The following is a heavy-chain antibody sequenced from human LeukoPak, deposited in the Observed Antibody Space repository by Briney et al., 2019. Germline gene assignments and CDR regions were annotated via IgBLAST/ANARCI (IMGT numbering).Heavy chain of an antibody. J-gene: IGHJ4*02. Sequence: SETLSLTCTVSGGSIGSYSWNWIRQPPGKGLEWIGHIHYSGSTNYNPSLKSRVTISVDTSKNQFSLKLSSVTAADTAVYYCARGNADLLGWGQGTLVTVSS. D-gene: IGHD1-26*01. V-gene: IGHV4-59*01. CDR2: IHYSGST. CDR1: GGSIGSYS. CDR3: ARGNADLLG.